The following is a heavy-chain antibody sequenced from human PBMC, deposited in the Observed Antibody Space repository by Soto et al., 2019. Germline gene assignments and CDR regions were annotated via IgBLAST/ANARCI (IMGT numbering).Heavy chain of an antibody. J-gene: IGHJ6*03. CDR2: IYYSGST. V-gene: IGHV4-39*01. Sequence: QLQLQESGPGLVKPSETLSLTCTVSGGSISSSSYYWGWIRQPPGKGLEWIGSIYYSGSTYYNPSLKSRVTISVDTSKNQFSLKLSSVTAADTAVYYCARLEGVYYYYYMDVWGKGTTVTVSS. CDR1: GGSISSSSYY. CDR3: ARLEGVYYYYYMDV. D-gene: IGHD2-8*01.